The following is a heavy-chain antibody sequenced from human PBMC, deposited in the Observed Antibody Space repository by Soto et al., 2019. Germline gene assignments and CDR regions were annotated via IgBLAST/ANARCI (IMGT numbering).Heavy chain of an antibody. Sequence: QVQLQQWSAGLLKPSETLSLTCAVYGGSFSGYYWSWIRQPPGKGLEWIGEINHSGSTNYNPSLKSRVTISVDTSKNQFSLKLSSVTAADTAVYYCARGSDILTGYHQYYFDYWGQGTLVTVSS. CDR2: INHSGST. CDR1: GGSFSGYY. J-gene: IGHJ4*02. V-gene: IGHV4-34*01. CDR3: ARGSDILTGYHQYYFDY. D-gene: IGHD3-9*01.